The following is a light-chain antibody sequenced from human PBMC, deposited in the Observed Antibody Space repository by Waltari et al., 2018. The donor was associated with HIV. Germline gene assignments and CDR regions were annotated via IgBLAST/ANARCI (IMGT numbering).Light chain of an antibody. CDR3: SSYTASSTLDVV. V-gene: IGLV2-14*03. J-gene: IGLJ2*01. CDR1: SSDIGAYNY. Sequence: QSALTQAASVSGSPGQSITISCTGSSSDIGAYNYVSCYQQHPDKVPTPVIYEVSNRPSGISNRFPGSKSGNTASLTISGLQADDEASYYCSSYTASSTLDVVFGGGTRLTVL. CDR2: EVS.